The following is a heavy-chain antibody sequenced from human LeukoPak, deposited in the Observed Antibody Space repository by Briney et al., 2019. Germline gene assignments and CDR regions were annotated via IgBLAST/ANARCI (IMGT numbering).Heavy chain of an antibody. CDR1: AFTFSSYS. V-gene: IGHV3-48*04. CDR2: ISSSGSTI. J-gene: IGHJ6*04. Sequence: PGGSLRLSCAASAFTFSSYSMNWVRQAPGKGLEWGSSISSSGSTIYYADSVKGRFTISRDNAKNSLYLQMNSLRAEDTAVYYCAELGITMIGGVWGKGTTVTISS. CDR3: AELGITMIGGV. D-gene: IGHD3-10*02.